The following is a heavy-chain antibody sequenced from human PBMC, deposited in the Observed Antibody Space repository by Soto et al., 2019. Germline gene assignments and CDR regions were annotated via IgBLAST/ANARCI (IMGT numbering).Heavy chain of an antibody. D-gene: IGHD2-21*02. Sequence: QVQLMQSGAEVKKPGASVKVSCKASGDTFTDYYIHWVRQAPGQGLECMGTVNPSGGHTTYAQHFLGRVTMTRDTSTSTLYMELTILTSDDTAVYYCARGGHVVVVTAALDYWGQGTLVTVSS. J-gene: IGHJ4*02. CDR1: GDTFTDYY. CDR2: VNPSGGHT. V-gene: IGHV1-46*01. CDR3: ARGGHVVVVTAALDY.